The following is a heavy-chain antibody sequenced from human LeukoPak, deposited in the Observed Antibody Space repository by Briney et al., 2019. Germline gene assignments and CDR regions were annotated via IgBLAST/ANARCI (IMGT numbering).Heavy chain of an antibody. CDR1: RFTLRNYW. D-gene: IGHD6-6*01. CDR2: INEDGSKK. CDR3: ATSTYSSSYS. Sequence: GGSLRLSCVVSRFTLRNYWMIWVRQAPGEGLEWVANINEDGSKKYYVGSLEGRFTISRDDTQNSLFLQKNTLRDEGTGVYYCATSTYSSSYSWGQGTLVSVSS. V-gene: IGHV3-7*01. J-gene: IGHJ4*02.